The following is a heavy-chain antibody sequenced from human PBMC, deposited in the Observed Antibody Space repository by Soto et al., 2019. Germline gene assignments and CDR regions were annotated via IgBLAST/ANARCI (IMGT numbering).Heavy chain of an antibody. V-gene: IGHV3-48*01. D-gene: IGHD6-19*01. Sequence: EVQLVESGGGLVQPGGSLRLSCAASGFTFSSYDMNWVRQAPGKGLEWVSYISSSSSAIYYADSVKGRFTISRDNAKNSLYLQMNSMRAEDTAVSYCAGHGGQWLNWFDPWGQGILVTVSS. CDR1: GFTFSSYD. CDR3: AGHGGQWLNWFDP. CDR2: ISSSSSAI. J-gene: IGHJ5*02.